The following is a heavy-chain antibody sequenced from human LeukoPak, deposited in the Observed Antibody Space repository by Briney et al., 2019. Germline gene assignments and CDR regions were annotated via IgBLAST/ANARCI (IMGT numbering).Heavy chain of an antibody. D-gene: IGHD3-22*01. CDR2: ILYDGSNK. CDR3: AKDRNYYDSSGYYPGADY. V-gene: IGHV3-30*18. J-gene: IGHJ4*02. Sequence: GGSLRLSCAASGFTFSSYAMSWVRQAPGKGLEWVAVILYDGSNKYYADSVKGRFTISRDNSKNTLYLQMSSLGAEDTAVYYCAKDRNYYDSSGYYPGADYWGQGTLVTVSS. CDR1: GFTFSSYA.